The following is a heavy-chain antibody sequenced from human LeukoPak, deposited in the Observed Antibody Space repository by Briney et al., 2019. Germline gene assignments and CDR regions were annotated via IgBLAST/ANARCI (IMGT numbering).Heavy chain of an antibody. CDR2: IRNDESNK. CDR3: VGGTRKDSYESSGYYSYFDY. D-gene: IGHD3-22*01. J-gene: IGHJ4*02. V-gene: IGHV3-30*02. CDR1: GSTFSNYG. Sequence: QSGGSLRLSCAASGSTFSNYGMHWVRQTPGKGLEWVSFIRNDESNKYYTDSVKGRFTISRDNSKNTLYLQMNSLRAEDTAVYYCVGGTRKDSYESSGYYSYFDYWGQGTLVTVSS.